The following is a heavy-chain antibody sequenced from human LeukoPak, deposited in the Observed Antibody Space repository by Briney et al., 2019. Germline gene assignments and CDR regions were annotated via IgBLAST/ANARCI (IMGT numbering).Heavy chain of an antibody. Sequence: ASVKVSCKASGYTFTSYAMHWVRQAPGQRLEWMGWINAGNGNTKYSQKFQGRVTITRDASASTAHMELSSLKSEDTAVYYCARDPPDDYGGNSIGDPWGQGTLVTVSS. J-gene: IGHJ5*02. CDR1: GYTFTSYA. V-gene: IGHV1-3*01. CDR2: INAGNGNT. CDR3: ARDPPDDYGGNSIGDP. D-gene: IGHD4-23*01.